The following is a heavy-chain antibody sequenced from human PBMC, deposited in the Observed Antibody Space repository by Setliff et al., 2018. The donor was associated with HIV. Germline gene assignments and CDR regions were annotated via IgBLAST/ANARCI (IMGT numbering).Heavy chain of an antibody. D-gene: IGHD3-22*01. CDR3: VSGRGYYYFDN. CDR2: MNTDGSST. CDR1: GFTFSSYW. Sequence: GGSLRLSCAASGFTFSSYWMHWVRQAPGKGLVWVFGMNTDGSSTRYADSVKGRFTISRDNAKNMLYLQMNSLSADDTAVYYCVSGRGYYYFDNWGQGALVTVS. J-gene: IGHJ4*02. V-gene: IGHV3-74*01.